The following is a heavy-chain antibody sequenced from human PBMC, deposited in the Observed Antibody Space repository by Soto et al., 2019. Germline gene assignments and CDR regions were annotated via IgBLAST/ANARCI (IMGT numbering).Heavy chain of an antibody. V-gene: IGHV4-61*01. Sequence: PSETLSLTFTVSGYSISRGFYYWSWIRQPPGKRLEWIGYINYSGSTNYNPSLKSRVTISVDTSKNQFSLKLSSVTAADTAVYYCARVRTYCSGGSCYGDAFDSWGQGTRVTVSS. CDR1: GYSISRGFYY. CDR2: INYSGST. D-gene: IGHD2-15*01. J-gene: IGHJ3*02. CDR3: ARVRTYCSGGSCYGDAFDS.